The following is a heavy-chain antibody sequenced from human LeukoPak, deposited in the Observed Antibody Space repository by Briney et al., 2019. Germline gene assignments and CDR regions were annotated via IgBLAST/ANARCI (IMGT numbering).Heavy chain of an antibody. D-gene: IGHD3-22*01. CDR2: INQDGSEK. J-gene: IGHJ4*02. V-gene: IGHV3-7*01. Sequence: PGGSLRLSCAASGFTFSSYWLSWVSQAPGKGLEWVANINQDGSEKYYVDSVKGRFTISRDNPKNSLYLQMSGLRAEDTAVYYCARRGQRHYYNSSGYYSLDYWGQGTLVTVSS. CDR1: GFTFSSYW. CDR3: ARRGQRHYYNSSGYYSLDY.